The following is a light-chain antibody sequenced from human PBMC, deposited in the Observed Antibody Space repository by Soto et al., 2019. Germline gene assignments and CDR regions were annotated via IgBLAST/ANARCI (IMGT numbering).Light chain of an antibody. CDR3: QHRSNWPLT. CDR2: DVS. J-gene: IGKJ4*01. V-gene: IGKV3-11*01. CDR1: QSVSSY. Sequence: EIVLTQSPGTLSLSPGERATLSCRASQSVSSYLAWYQQKPGQAPRLLINDVSNRATGIPARFSGSGSGTDFTLTINSLEPEDFAVYYCQHRSNWPLTFGGGTKVDIK.